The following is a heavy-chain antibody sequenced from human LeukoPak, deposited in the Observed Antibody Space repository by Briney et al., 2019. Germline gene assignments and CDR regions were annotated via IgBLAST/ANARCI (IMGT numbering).Heavy chain of an antibody. CDR3: ANGSPYSLLDY. CDR2: ISYDGSNK. D-gene: IGHD4-11*01. J-gene: IGHJ4*02. CDR1: GFTFSSYG. V-gene: IGHV3-30*18. Sequence: GRSLRLSCAASGFTFSSYGMHWVRQAPGKGLEWVAVISYDGSNKYYADSVKGRFTISRDNSKNTLYLQMNSLRAEDTAVYYCANGSPYSLLDYWGQGTLVTVSS.